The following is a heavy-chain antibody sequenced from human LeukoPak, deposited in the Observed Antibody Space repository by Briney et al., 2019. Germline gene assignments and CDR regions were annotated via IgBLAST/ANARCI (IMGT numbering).Heavy chain of an antibody. Sequence: GGSLRLSCAASGFTFSSYEMNWVRQAPGKGLEWVSYISSSGSTIYYADSVKGRFTISRDNAKNSLYLQMNSLRAEDTAVYYCARVVGNSREKDYWGQGTLVTVSS. V-gene: IGHV3-48*03. D-gene: IGHD1-7*01. J-gene: IGHJ4*02. CDR3: ARVVGNSREKDY. CDR1: GFTFSSYE. CDR2: ISSSGSTI.